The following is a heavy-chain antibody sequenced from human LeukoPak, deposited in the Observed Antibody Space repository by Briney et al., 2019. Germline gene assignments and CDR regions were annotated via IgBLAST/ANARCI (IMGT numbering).Heavy chain of an antibody. CDR1: GYSFTSYW. J-gene: IGHJ6*02. V-gene: IGHV5-51*01. CDR2: IYPGDSDT. D-gene: IGHD3-10*01. CDR3: ARQRTVVRGFRGPYYYYGMDV. Sequence: GESLKISCKGSGYSFTSYWIGWVRQMPGKGLKWMGIIYPGDSDTRYSPSFQGQVTISADKSISTAYLQWSSLKASDTAMYYCARQRTVVRGFRGPYYYYGMDVWGQGTTVTVSS.